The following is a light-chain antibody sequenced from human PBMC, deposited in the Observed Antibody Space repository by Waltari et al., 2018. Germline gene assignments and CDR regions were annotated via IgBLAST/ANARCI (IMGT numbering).Light chain of an antibody. J-gene: IGKJ1*01. CDR2: ATS. CDR1: QTISRY. Sequence: DIQLTQSPSSLSASVGDRVTITCRPSQTISRYLNWYQQRPGKAPKLLIYATSRLEVGVPSRFSGRGSGTEFTLTIGSLQLEDFATYYCQQANSFPRTFGQGTKVEI. V-gene: IGKV1-39*01. CDR3: QQANSFPRT.